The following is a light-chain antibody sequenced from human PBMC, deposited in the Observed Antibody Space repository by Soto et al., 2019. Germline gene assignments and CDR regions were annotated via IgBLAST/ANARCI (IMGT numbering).Light chain of an antibody. Sequence: QSVLTQPPSLSATPGQKVTISCSGSSSNIGNNYVSWYQQLPGTAPKLLIYDNNKRPSGIPDRFSGSKSGTSATLGITGLQTGDEADYYCGTWDSSLSAVGWVFGGGTKVTVL. CDR3: GTWDSSLSAVGWV. J-gene: IGLJ3*02. CDR1: SSNIGNNY. V-gene: IGLV1-51*01. CDR2: DNN.